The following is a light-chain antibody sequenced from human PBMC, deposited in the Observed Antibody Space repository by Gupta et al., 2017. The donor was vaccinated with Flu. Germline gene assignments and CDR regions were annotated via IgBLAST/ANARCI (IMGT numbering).Light chain of an antibody. CDR1: QSVGTY. J-gene: IGKJ1*01. Sequence: ATLSLSPGERATLSFRASQSVGTYLDWYQQRPVQAPRLLIYDASSRDTGLPARFRGSGSGIDFTLTISILEPEDFAVYYCQQRNRWPPVIFGHGTNVEIK. CDR2: DAS. CDR3: QQRNRWPPVI. V-gene: IGKV3-11*01.